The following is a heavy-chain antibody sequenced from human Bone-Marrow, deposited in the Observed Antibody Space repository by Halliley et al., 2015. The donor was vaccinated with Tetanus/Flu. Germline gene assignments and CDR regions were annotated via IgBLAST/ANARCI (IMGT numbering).Heavy chain of an antibody. CDR3: AKRKGLEYDYDGSGYCFDY. J-gene: IGHJ4*02. V-gene: IGHV3-23*01. Sequence: SGGRSIYCDSVKGRFTISRDNAKEPLYLQMNSLTAEDSATFSCAKRKGLEYDYDGSGYCFDYWGQGTLVTVSS. CDR2: SGGRS. D-gene: IGHD3-22*01.